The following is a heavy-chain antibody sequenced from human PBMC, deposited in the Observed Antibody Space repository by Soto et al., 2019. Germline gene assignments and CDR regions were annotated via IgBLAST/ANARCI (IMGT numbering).Heavy chain of an antibody. CDR2: IYWNREK. Sequence: QITLKESGPTLVRPTQTHTLTCTVSGFSLRTDAVGVAWIRQSPGKALEWLGIIYWNREKRYKSSLQTRLTISRDTYKNKVVLTMAGMAHLDTATYFCAHRIAAPGRSLDKWGQGALVTVSS. V-gene: IGHV2-5*01. J-gene: IGHJ4*02. CDR1: GFSLRTDAVG. D-gene: IGHD6-13*01. CDR3: AHRIAAPGRSLDK.